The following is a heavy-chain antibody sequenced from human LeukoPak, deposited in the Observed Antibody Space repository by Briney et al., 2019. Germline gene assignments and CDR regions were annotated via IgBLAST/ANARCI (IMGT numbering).Heavy chain of an antibody. CDR2: IWRDGNQQ. J-gene: IGHJ6*03. D-gene: IGHD2-15*01. V-gene: IGHV3-33*06. CDR3: AKRGGTESFYYYYYMDV. CDR1: GFSFSSYA. Sequence: GGSLRLSCAASGFSFSSYAIHWVRQAPGRGLEWVAVIWRDGNQQFYADSVKARFTISRDNSKNTLYLQMNSLRAEDTAEYYCAKRGGTESFYYYYYMDVWGKGTTVTVSS.